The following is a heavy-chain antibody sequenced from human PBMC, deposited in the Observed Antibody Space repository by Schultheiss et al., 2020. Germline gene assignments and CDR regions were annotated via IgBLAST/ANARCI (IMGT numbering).Heavy chain of an antibody. CDR1: GFTFSNAW. Sequence: GGSLRLSCAASGFTFSNAWMNWVRQAPGKGLEWVGRTRNKANSYTTEYAASVKGRFTISRDDSKNSLYLQMNSLKTEDTAVYYCARHKQWHYGMDVWGQGTTVSVSS. V-gene: IGHV3-72*01. CDR2: TRNKANSYTT. CDR3: ARHKQWHYGMDV. D-gene: IGHD6-19*01. J-gene: IGHJ6*02.